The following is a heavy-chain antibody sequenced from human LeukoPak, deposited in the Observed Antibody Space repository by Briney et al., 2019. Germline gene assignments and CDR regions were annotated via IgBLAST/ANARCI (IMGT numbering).Heavy chain of an antibody. J-gene: IGHJ4*02. V-gene: IGHV4-4*07. CDR3: ARETVYYGSGSYHQYYFDY. D-gene: IGHD3-10*01. CDR2: MFTSGST. CDR1: GGSISSYY. Sequence: SETLSLTCTISGGSISSYYWSWIRQPAGKGLEWNGRMFTSGSTNYKPSLKSRVTMSVDTSKNQFSLKLTSVTAADTAVYYCARETVYYGSGSYHQYYFDYWGQGTLVTVSS.